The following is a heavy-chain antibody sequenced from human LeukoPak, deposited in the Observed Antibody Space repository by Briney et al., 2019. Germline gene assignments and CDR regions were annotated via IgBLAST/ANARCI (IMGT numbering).Heavy chain of an antibody. CDR3: AELGITMIGGV. J-gene: IGHJ6*04. V-gene: IGHV3-48*03. D-gene: IGHD3-10*02. CDR1: GFTFSSYE. CDR2: ISSSGSTI. Sequence: GGSLRLSCAASGFTFSSYEMNWVRQAPGKGLEWVSYISSSGSTIYYADSVKGRFTISRDNAKNSLYLQMNSLRAEDMAVYYCAELGITMIGGVWGKGTTVTISS.